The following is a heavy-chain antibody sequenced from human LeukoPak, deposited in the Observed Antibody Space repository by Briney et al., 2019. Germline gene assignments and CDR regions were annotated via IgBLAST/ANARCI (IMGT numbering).Heavy chain of an antibody. CDR2: IKSKSDGGTT. CDR1: GFTFSNAW. V-gene: IGHV3-15*01. CDR3: AREHGARYGGNSAPGGLVDY. J-gene: IGHJ4*02. D-gene: IGHD4-23*01. Sequence: GGSLRLSCAASGFTFSNAWMSWVRQAPGKGLEWLGRIKSKSDGGTTDYAAPAKGRFTISRDDSKYTLYLQMNSLRAEDTAVYYCAREHGARYGGNSAPGGLVDYWGQGTLVTVSS.